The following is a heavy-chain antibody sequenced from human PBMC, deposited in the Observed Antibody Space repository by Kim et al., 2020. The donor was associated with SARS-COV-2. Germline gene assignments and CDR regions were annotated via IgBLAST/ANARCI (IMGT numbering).Heavy chain of an antibody. J-gene: IGHJ4*01. CDR3: ARDYSMVIIGRLDY. V-gene: IGHV1-46*01. CDR1: GYTFTSHY. CDR2: VNPSGGYT. D-gene: IGHD3-3*01. Sequence: ASVKVSCKSSGYTFTSHYMHWVRQVPGQGLEWMGKVNPSGGYTKYAQKFQGRVTMTSDTSTTTFYMELSSLRSDDTAIYYCARDYSMVIIGRLDYWGQGTLVSVSS.